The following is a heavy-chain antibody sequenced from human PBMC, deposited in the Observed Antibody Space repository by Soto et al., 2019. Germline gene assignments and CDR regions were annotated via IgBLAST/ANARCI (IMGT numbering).Heavy chain of an antibody. V-gene: IGHV1-58*01. Sequence: ASVKVSCKASGFTFTSSAVQWVRQARGQRLEWIGWIVVGSGNTNYAQKFQERVTITRDMSTSTAYMELSSLRSEDTAVYYCAAGGTAIDYYYYGMDVWGQGTTVTVSS. D-gene: IGHD5-18*01. CDR2: IVVGSGNT. J-gene: IGHJ6*02. CDR3: AAGGTAIDYYYYGMDV. CDR1: GFTFTSSA.